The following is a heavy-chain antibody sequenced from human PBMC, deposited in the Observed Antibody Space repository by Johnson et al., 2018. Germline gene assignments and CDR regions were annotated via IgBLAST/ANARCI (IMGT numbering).Heavy chain of an antibody. CDR2: ISYDGSNK. Sequence: QVQLQESGGGVVQPGRSLRLSCAASGFTFSSYGMHWVRQAPGKGLEWLAFISYDGSNKYYADSVKGRFPSSRDNSKNTLYLQMNSLRAEDTAVYYCARSRVTWGAFDIWGQGRMVTVSS. V-gene: IGHV3-30*03. CDR3: ARSRVTWGAFDI. CDR1: GFTFSSYG. J-gene: IGHJ3*02. D-gene: IGHD4-23*01.